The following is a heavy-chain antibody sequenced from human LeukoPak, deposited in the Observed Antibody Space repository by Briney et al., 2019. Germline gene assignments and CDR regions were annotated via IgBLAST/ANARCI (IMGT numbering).Heavy chain of an antibody. CDR2: ITSSSSAI. Sequence: GGSLRLSCAASGVTFSTYSMNWVRQAPGKGLEWVSSITSSSSAINYADSVKGRFTISRDNSKNTLYLQMNSLRAEDTAVYYCAIVGYSDSSGYYGLNDAFDIWGQGTTVTVSS. J-gene: IGHJ3*02. CDR1: GVTFSTYS. CDR3: AIVGYSDSSGYYGLNDAFDI. V-gene: IGHV3-48*01. D-gene: IGHD3-22*01.